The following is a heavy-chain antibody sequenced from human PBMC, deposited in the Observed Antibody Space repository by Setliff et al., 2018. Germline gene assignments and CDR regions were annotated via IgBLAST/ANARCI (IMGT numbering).Heavy chain of an antibody. CDR1: GASFSGTY. Sequence: SETLSLTCAVYGASFSGTYCSWIRQSPGKGLEWIGEINHTGSPNWIGEINHSGSPNYNPSLKSRVTMSVDTSKNQFSLNLNSVTAADTAVYYFRLANCSTNCEEALDYWSQGTLVTVSS. J-gene: IGHJ4*02. D-gene: IGHD2-2*01. CDR2: INHSGSP. V-gene: IGHV4-34*01. CDR3: RLANCSTNCEEALDY.